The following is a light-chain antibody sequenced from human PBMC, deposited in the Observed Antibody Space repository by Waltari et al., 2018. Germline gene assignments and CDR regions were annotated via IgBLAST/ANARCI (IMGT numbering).Light chain of an antibody. CDR3: LQRSLWPWT. Sequence: IVLTQSTATLSLSPGERATLSCRASQTVSTYLAWFQQKPGQAPRLLIYDASNRAPGIPARFSGSGSGTDFSLTISSLEPEDFAVYYCLQRSLWPWTFGQGTKVAVK. CDR2: DAS. V-gene: IGKV3-11*01. CDR1: QTVSTY. J-gene: IGKJ1*01.